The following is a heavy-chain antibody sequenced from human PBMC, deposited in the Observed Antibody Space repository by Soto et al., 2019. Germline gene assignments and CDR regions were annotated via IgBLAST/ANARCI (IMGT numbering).Heavy chain of an antibody. V-gene: IGHV4-31*03. J-gene: IGHJ1*01. D-gene: IGHD3-10*01. CDR3: VRGVLS. Sequence: QVQLQESGPGLVKASQTLSLTCNVSGGSISSGGYYWTWIRQHPGKGLEWIGNIHRSVSTFYNPSLKSRVSISVDTTKNQFSLKLSSVMAADRAVYFCVRGVLSWGQGTLVTVSS. CDR2: IHRSVST. CDR1: GGSISSGGYY.